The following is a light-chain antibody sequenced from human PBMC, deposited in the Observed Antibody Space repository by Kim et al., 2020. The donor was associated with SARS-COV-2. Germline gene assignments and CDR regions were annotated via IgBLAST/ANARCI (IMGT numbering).Light chain of an antibody. V-gene: IGLV3-19*01. Sequence: SSELTQDPAVSVALGQTVKITCQGDILRIYYPSWFQQKPGQAPILVLYGNNYRPSGIPDRFSASSSGTTATLILTGAQAEDEADYYCNSRSRSGTEIVFGGGTQLTVL. CDR2: GNN. J-gene: IGLJ2*01. CDR3: NSRSRSGTEIV. CDR1: ILRIYY.